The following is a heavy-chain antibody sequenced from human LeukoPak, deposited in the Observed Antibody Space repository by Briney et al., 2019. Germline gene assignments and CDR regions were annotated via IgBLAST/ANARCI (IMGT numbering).Heavy chain of an antibody. D-gene: IGHD1-1*01. V-gene: IGHV3-23*01. CDR1: GFTFSSYA. Sequence: GGSLRLSCAASGFTFSSYAMSWVRQAPGKGLEWVSAISGSGGSTYYADSVKGRFTISRDNSKNTLYLQINSLRAEDTAVYYCAKGTTGTVYYYYMDVWGKGTTVTVSS. J-gene: IGHJ6*03. CDR3: AKGTTGTVYYYYMDV. CDR2: ISGSGGST.